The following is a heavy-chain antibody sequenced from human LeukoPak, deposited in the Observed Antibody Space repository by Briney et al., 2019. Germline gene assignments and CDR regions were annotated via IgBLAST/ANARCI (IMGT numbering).Heavy chain of an antibody. Sequence: GGSLRLSCAASGFTFSSYEMNWVRQAPGKGREWVAYISSRGSTIYYADSGKGRFTISRDNAKNSLYLQMNSLRAEDTAVYYCAELGITMIGGVWGKGTTVTISS. CDR3: AELGITMIGGV. V-gene: IGHV3-48*03. J-gene: IGHJ6*04. D-gene: IGHD3-10*02. CDR1: GFTFSSYE. CDR2: ISSRGSTI.